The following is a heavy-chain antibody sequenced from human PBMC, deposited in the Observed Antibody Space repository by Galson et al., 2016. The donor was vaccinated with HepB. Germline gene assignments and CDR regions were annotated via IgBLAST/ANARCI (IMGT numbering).Heavy chain of an antibody. J-gene: IGHJ4*02. CDR1: GYTFTDFW. D-gene: IGHD3-3*01. CDR3: QRRYDCWRDPVDY. Sequence: QSGAEVKKPGESLKISCQASGYTFTDFWLGWVRQMPGKGLEWMGIIYPGDSDARYSPSFQGQVTISVDKSLSIAYLQWTSLRASDTAIYYCQRRYDCWRDPVDYWGQGTPVTVSS. CDR2: IYPGDSDA. V-gene: IGHV5-51*01.